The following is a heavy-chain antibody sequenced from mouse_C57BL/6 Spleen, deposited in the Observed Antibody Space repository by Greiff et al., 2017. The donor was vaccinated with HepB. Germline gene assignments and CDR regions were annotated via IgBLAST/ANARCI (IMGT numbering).Heavy chain of an antibody. D-gene: IGHD1-1*01. CDR2: IYPGDGDT. CDR1: GYAFSSYW. V-gene: IGHV1-80*01. CDR3: ARPNYYGSSYWYFDV. J-gene: IGHJ1*03. Sequence: VQLQQSGAELVKPGASVKISCKASGYAFSSYWMNWVKQRPGKGLEWIGQIYPGDGDTNYNGKFKGQATLTADKSSSTAYMQLSSLTSEDSAVYFCARPNYYGSSYWYFDVWGTGTTVTVSS.